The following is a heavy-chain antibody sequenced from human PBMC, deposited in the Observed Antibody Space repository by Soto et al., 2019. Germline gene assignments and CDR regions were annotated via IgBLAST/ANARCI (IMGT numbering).Heavy chain of an antibody. D-gene: IGHD1-26*01. CDR2: IYYSGST. CDR3: ARGGVGATTRFDP. Sequence: SETLSLTCTVSGGSISSYYWSWIRQPPGKGLEWIGYIYYSGSTNYNPSLKSRVTISVDTSKNQFSLKLSSVTAADTAVYYCARGGVGATTRFDPWGQGTLVTV. V-gene: IGHV4-59*01. J-gene: IGHJ5*02. CDR1: GGSISSYY.